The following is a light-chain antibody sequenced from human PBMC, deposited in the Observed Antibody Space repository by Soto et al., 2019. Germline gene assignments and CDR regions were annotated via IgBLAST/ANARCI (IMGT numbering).Light chain of an antibody. Sequence: DIQMTQSPSTLSASVGDRDTITCRASQSIRSWLAWYQQKPGKAPQLLIYDASNLESGVPSRFSGSGSGTEFTLTISSLQPDDFATYYCQQYDSFSKPFGRGTKVDIK. J-gene: IGKJ1*01. CDR3: QQYDSFSKP. CDR1: QSIRSW. V-gene: IGKV1-5*01. CDR2: DAS.